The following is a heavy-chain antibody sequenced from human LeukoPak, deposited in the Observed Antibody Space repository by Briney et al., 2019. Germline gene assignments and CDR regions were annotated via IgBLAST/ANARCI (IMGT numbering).Heavy chain of an antibody. D-gene: IGHD3-9*01. CDR2: IIPIFGTA. J-gene: IGHJ6*03. CDR1: GGTFSSYA. Sequence: EASVKVSCKASGGTFSSYAISWVRQAPGQGLEWMGGIIPIFGTANYAQKFQGRVTITADKSTSTAYMELSSLRSEDTAVYYCARDLLRYPGPYYYYMDVWGKGTTVTVSS. CDR3: ARDLLRYPGPYYYYMDV. V-gene: IGHV1-69*06.